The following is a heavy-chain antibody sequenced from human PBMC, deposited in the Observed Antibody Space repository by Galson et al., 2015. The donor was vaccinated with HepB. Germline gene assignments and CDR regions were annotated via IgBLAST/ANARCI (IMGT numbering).Heavy chain of an antibody. Sequence: SLRLSCAASGFTFSTYAMSWVRQAPGKGLEWVSTISTNGAYTYYADSVKGRFTISRDKSNNTLYLQMNSLRAEDTALYYCARGKYYFDYWGQGTLVTVSS. CDR3: ARGKYYFDY. CDR1: GFTFSTYA. J-gene: IGHJ4*02. CDR2: ISTNGAYT. V-gene: IGHV3-23*01.